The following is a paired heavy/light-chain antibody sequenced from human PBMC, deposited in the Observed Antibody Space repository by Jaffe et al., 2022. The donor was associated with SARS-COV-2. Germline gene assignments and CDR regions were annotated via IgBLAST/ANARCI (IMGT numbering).Light chain of an antibody. Sequence: QSVLTQPPSVSGAPGQRVTISCTGSSSNIGATYDVHWYQQLPGTAPKLLIYGNSNRPSGVPDRFSGSKSGTSASLAITGLQAEDEADYYCQSYDSSLSGWVFGGGTKLTVL. CDR1: SSNIGATYD. V-gene: IGLV1-40*01. J-gene: IGLJ3*02. CDR3: QSYDSSLSGWV. CDR2: GNS.
Heavy chain of an antibody. CDR3: ARDQGTAPTLSRVGYFDL. CDR1: GFTLSNHA. CDR2: IWYDGSNK. Sequence: QVQLVESGGGVVQPGRSLRLSCGASGFTLSNHAIHWVRRAPGKGLEWVAVIWYDGSNKFYADSVRGRFTISRDNSDNTGYLQMNTLRAEDTAVYYCARDQGTAPTLSRVGYFDLWGRGALVTVSS. D-gene: IGHD5-18*01. V-gene: IGHV3-33*01. J-gene: IGHJ2*01.